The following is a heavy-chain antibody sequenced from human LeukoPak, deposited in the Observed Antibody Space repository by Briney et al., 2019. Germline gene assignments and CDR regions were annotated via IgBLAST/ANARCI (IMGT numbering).Heavy chain of an antibody. Sequence: SETLSLTCNVSGGSISSSYWSWIRQPPGKGLEWVGYIYNSATTNYNPSLKSRVTISVDTSENQFSLKLSSVTAADTAVYYCARHEPPGARRHLDYWGQGTLVTVSS. J-gene: IGHJ4*02. CDR2: IYNSATT. CDR3: ARHEPPGARRHLDY. CDR1: GGSISSSY. V-gene: IGHV4-59*08. D-gene: IGHD1-14*01.